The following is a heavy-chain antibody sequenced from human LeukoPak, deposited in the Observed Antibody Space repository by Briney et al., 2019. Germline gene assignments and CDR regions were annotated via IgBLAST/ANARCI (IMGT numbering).Heavy chain of an antibody. CDR3: AKDPKPLEYYYDSSGLDY. D-gene: IGHD3-22*01. Sequence: PGGSLRLSCAASGFTFSSYGMHWVRQAPGKGLEGVAVISYDGSNKYYADSVKGRFTISRDNSKNTLYLQMNSLRAEDTAVYYCAKDPKPLEYYYDSSGLDYWGQGTLVTVSS. J-gene: IGHJ4*02. V-gene: IGHV3-30*18. CDR1: GFTFSSYG. CDR2: ISYDGSNK.